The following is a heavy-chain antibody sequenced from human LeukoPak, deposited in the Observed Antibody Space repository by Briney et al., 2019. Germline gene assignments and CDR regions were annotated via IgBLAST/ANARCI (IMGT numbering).Heavy chain of an antibody. J-gene: IGHJ6*02. CDR2: INHSGST. CDR3: ARPVLWFGDSRVGMNV. V-gene: IGHV4-34*01. D-gene: IGHD3-10*01. Sequence: SETLSLTCAVYGGSFSGYYWSWIRQPPGKGLEWIGEINHSGSTNYNPSLKSRVTISVDTSKNQFSLKLSTVTAADTAVYYCARPVLWFGDSRVGMNVWGQGTTVTVSS. CDR1: GGSFSGYY.